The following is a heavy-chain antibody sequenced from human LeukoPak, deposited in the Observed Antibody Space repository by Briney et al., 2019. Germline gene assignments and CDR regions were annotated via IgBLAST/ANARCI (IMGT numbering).Heavy chain of an antibody. CDR1: GFTFSSYE. CDR2: ISSSGSTI. D-gene: IGHD3-10*01. CDR3: ARVTSSYYYGSGSYYD. V-gene: IGHV3-48*03. J-gene: IGHJ4*02. Sequence: GGSLRLSCAASGFTFSSYEMNWVRQAPGKGLKWVSYISSSGSTIYYADSVKGRFTISRDNAKNSLYLQMNSLRAEDTAVYYCARVTSSYYYGSGSYYDWGQGTLVTVSS.